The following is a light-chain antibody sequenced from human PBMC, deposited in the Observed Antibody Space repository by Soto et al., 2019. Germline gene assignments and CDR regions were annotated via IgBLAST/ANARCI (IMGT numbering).Light chain of an antibody. CDR2: DAS. V-gene: IGKV1-5*01. CDR1: HSISTW. CDR3: QQYINYAT. Sequence: DIQMTQSPSTLSAYVGDRVTFTCRASHSISTWLAWYQQKPGKAPKLLIYDASSLQIDVPSRFSGSGSGTEFTITISALQTDDFASYYCQQYINYATFGQGTKVEIK. J-gene: IGKJ1*01.